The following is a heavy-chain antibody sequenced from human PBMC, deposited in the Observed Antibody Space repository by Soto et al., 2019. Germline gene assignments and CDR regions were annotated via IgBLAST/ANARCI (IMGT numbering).Heavy chain of an antibody. CDR3: ARAAHCKAEDDCFAWLDF. J-gene: IGHJ4*02. CDR1: GGSISSLY. D-gene: IGHD2-21*01. CDR2: IFPSGDS. Sequence: SETLSLTCTVSGGSISSLYWAWIRQPAGKGLEWIGRIFPSGDSNYNPSLPSRVSMSLDTSKNEFSLTMSSVTAADTAVYYCARAAHCKAEDDCFAWLDFWGQGILVTVSS. V-gene: IGHV4-4*07.